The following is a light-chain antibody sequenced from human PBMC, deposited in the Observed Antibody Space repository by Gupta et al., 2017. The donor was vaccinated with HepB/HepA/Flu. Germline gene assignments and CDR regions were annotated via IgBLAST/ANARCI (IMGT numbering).Light chain of an antibody. J-gene: IGKJ3*01. Sequence: IRMTQSPSSFSASTGDRVTITCRASQGISSYLAWYQQKPGKAPKLLSYAASTLQSGVPSRFSGSGSGTDFTLTISCLQSEDFATYYCQQYYSYPLTFGPGTKVDIK. CDR1: QGISSY. V-gene: IGKV1-8*01. CDR3: QQYYSYPLT. CDR2: AAS.